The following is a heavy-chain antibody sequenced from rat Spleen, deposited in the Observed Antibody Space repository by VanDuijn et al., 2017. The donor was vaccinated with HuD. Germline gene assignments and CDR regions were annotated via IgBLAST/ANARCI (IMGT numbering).Heavy chain of an antibody. V-gene: IGHV5-31*01. CDR1: GFTFNNYW. CDR2: ISNTGGRI. Sequence: EVQLVESGGGLVQPGRSLKLSCVASGFTFNNYWMTWIRQAPGKGLEWVASISNTGGRIYYPDSVKGRFTISRDNAKSTLYLQMDSLRSEDTATYYCARGGYYFDYWGQGVMVTVSS. J-gene: IGHJ2*01. CDR3: ARGGYYFDY.